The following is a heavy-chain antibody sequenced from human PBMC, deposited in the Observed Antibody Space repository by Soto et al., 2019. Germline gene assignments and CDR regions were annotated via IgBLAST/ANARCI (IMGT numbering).Heavy chain of an antibody. CDR2: IWYDGSNK. D-gene: IGHD4-4*01. Sequence: QVQLVESGGGVVQPGRSLRLSCAASGFTCSSYGMHWVRQATVKGLEWVAVIWYDGSNKYYADSVKGRFTISRDNSKNTMYLQMNSLRAEDTAVYYCARDRWDYSNYGALDYWGQGTLVTVSS. CDR1: GFTCSSYG. V-gene: IGHV3-33*01. J-gene: IGHJ4*02. CDR3: ARDRWDYSNYGALDY.